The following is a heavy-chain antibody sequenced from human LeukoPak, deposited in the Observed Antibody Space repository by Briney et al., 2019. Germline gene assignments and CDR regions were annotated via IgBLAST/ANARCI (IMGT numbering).Heavy chain of an antibody. J-gene: IGHJ4*02. Sequence: GASVKVSCKASGGTFSSYAISWVRQAPGQGLEWMGGIIPIFGTANYAQKFQGRVTVTADKSTSTAYMELSSLRSEDTAVYYCARDLGYCSGGSCYSGVRDYWGQGTLVTVSS. V-gene: IGHV1-69*06. CDR2: IIPIFGTA. CDR3: ARDLGYCSGGSCYSGVRDY. D-gene: IGHD2-15*01. CDR1: GGTFSSYA.